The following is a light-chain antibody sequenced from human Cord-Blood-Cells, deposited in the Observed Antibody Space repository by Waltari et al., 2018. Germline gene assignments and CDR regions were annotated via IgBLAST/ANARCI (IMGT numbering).Light chain of an antibody. Sequence: QSALPQPPSASGSPGQSVTIPCTGTSSDVGGYNSVPWYQQHPGKAPKLMIYEVSKRPSGVPDRFSGSKSGNTASLTVSGLQAEDEADYYCSSYAGSNNYVFGTGTKVTVL. CDR1: SSDVGGYNS. V-gene: IGLV2-8*01. J-gene: IGLJ1*01. CDR2: EVS. CDR3: SSYAGSNNYV.